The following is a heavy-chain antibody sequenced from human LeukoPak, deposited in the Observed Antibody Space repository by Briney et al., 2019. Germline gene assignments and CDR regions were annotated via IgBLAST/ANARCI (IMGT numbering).Heavy chain of an antibody. CDR1: GGSISSSNW. J-gene: IGHJ3*02. V-gene: IGHV4-4*02. D-gene: IGHD3-22*01. CDR2: IYYSGST. Sequence: SGTLSLTCVVSGGSISSSNWWSWGRQPPGKGLEWIGYIYYSGSTNYNPSLKSRVTISVDTSKNQFSLKLSSVTAADTAVYYCARDGSSGSPDAFDIWGQGTMVTVSS. CDR3: ARDGSSGSPDAFDI.